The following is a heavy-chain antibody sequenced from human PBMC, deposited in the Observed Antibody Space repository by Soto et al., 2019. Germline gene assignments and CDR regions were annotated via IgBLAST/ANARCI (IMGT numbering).Heavy chain of an antibody. V-gene: IGHV4-34*01. Sequence: SETLSLTCAVYGGSFSGYYWTWIRQPPGTGLEWIGEINHSGSTNYNPSLKSRVTISVDTSKNQFSLKLTSVTAADTAVYYCASWSGPPSYYYYYYGMDVWGQGTTVT. CDR1: GGSFSGYY. J-gene: IGHJ6*02. D-gene: IGHD3-3*01. CDR3: ASWSGPPSYYYYYYGMDV. CDR2: INHSGST.